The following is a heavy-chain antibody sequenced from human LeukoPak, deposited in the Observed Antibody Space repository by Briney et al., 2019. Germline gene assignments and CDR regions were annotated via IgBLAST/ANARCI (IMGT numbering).Heavy chain of an antibody. V-gene: IGHV4-59*11. CDR3: AREKAAAGTRGNWFDP. CDR2: IYYSGST. D-gene: IGHD6-13*01. J-gene: IGHJ5*02. CDR1: GGSIRSHY. Sequence: SETLSLTCTVSGGSIRSHYWSWIRQPPGKGLEWIGYIYYSGSTNYNPSLKSRVTISVDTSKNQFSLKLSSVTAADTAVYYCAREKAAAGTRGNWFDPWGQGTLVTVSS.